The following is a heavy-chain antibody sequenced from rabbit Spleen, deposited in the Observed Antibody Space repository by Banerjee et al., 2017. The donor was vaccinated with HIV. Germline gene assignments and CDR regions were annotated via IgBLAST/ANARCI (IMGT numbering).Heavy chain of an antibody. CDR3: GSAGSGACGCLDL. V-gene: IGHV1S40*01. Sequence: EASGGGLVQPAASLILCCNASGFTLSSYYMNWVRQAPGKGLEWIACIYAGSGGGTEYGGKAQGRFSNSKSSSATVTLEMLRVAVADTASFFWGSAGSGACGCLDLWGQGTLVTVS. CDR2: IYAGSGGGT. J-gene: IGHJ3*01. CDR1: GFTLSSYY. D-gene: IGHD4-2*01.